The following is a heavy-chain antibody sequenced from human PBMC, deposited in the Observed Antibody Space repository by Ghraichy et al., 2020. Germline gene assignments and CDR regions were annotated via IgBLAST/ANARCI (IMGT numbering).Heavy chain of an antibody. CDR1: GVSISPYY. J-gene: IGHJ4*02. Sequence: SQTLSLTCSVSGVSISPYYWAWIRQTAGRGLEWIGRLHSSGSSNYNPSLRSRFTMSLDTSRNEFSLTLTSVSTADTAVYYCARDRMGYDLWGQGVLVTVSS. CDR3: ARDRMGYDL. V-gene: IGHV4-4*07. CDR2: LHSSGSS. D-gene: IGHD2-15*01.